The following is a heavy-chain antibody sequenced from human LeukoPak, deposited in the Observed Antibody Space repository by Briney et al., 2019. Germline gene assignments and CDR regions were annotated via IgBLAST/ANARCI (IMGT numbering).Heavy chain of an antibody. CDR2: IKQDGSEK. Sequence: GGSLRLSCAASGFTFSSYWMSWVRQAPGKGLEWVANIKQDGSEKYYVDSVKGRFTISRDNAKNSLYLQMNSLRAEDTAVYYCARGRVNRITIFGVVIPQKNWFDPWGQGTLVTVSS. CDR1: GFTFSSYW. D-gene: IGHD3-3*01. V-gene: IGHV3-7*03. J-gene: IGHJ5*02. CDR3: ARGRVNRITIFGVVIPQKNWFDP.